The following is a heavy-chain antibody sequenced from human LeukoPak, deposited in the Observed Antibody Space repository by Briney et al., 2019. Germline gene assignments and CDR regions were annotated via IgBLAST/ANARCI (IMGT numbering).Heavy chain of an antibody. D-gene: IGHD1-14*01. CDR3: ARSTTSDPRYYYYMDV. CDR2: IYHSGST. J-gene: IGHJ6*03. Sequence: PSQTLSLTCAVSGGSISSGGYSWSWIRQPPGKGLEWIGYIYHSGSTYYNPSLKSRVTISVDRSKNQFSLKLSSVTAADTAVYYCARSTTSDPRYYYYMDVWGKGTTVTVSS. CDR1: GGSISSGGYS. V-gene: IGHV4-30-2*01.